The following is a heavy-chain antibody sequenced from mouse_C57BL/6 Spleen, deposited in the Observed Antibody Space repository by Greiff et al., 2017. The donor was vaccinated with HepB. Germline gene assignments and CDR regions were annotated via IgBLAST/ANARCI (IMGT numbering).Heavy chain of an antibody. J-gene: IGHJ2*01. D-gene: IGHD1-1*01. CDR3: TTRSTTGYFDY. CDR1: GFNIKDDY. Sequence: VQLQQSGAELVRPGASVKLSCTASGFNIKDDYMHWVKQRPEQGLEWIGWIDPENGDTEYASKFQGKATITADTSSNTAYLQLSSLSSEDTAVYYCTTRSTTGYFDYWGQGTTLTVSS. CDR2: IDPENGDT. V-gene: IGHV14-4*01.